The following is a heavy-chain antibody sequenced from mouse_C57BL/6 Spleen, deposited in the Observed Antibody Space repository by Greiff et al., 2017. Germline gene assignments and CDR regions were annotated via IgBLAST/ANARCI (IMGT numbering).Heavy chain of an antibody. V-gene: IGHV1-26*01. Sequence: VHVQQSGPELVKPGASVKISCKASGYTFTDYYMNWVKQSPGKSLEWIGDINPNNGGTSYNQKFKGKATLTVDKSSSTAYMELRSLTSEDSAVYYCARFYDGYYWYFDVWGTGTTVTVSS. J-gene: IGHJ1*03. CDR3: ARFYDGYYWYFDV. D-gene: IGHD2-3*01. CDR2: INPNNGGT. CDR1: GYTFTDYY.